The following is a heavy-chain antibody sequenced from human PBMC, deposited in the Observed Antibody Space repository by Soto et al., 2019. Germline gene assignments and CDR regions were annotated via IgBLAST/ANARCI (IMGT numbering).Heavy chain of an antibody. CDR3: ARGPTSSLEYSSGWTDY. CDR2: ISAYNGNT. D-gene: IGHD6-19*01. J-gene: IGHJ4*02. CDR1: GYTFTSYG. Sequence: ASVKVSCKASGYTFTSYGISWVLQAPGQGLEWMGWISAYNGNTNYAQKLQGIVTMTTDTSTSTAYMELRSLRSDDTAVYYCARGPTSSLEYSSGWTDYWGQGTLVTVSS. V-gene: IGHV1-18*04.